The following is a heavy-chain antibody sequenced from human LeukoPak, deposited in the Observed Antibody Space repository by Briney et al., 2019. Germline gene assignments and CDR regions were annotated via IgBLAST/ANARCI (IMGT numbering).Heavy chain of an antibody. J-gene: IGHJ4*02. Sequence: GGSLRLSCKGSGYSFTSYWIGWVRQMPGKGLEWMGIIYPGDSDTRYSPSFQGQVTISADKSISTAYLQWSSLEASDTAMYYCARRGYGDSYYFDYWGQGTLVTVSS. D-gene: IGHD4-17*01. CDR1: GYSFTSYW. CDR3: ARRGYGDSYYFDY. V-gene: IGHV5-51*01. CDR2: IYPGDSDT.